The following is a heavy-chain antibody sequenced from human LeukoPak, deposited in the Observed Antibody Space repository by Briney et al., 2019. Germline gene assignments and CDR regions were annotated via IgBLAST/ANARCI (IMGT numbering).Heavy chain of an antibody. J-gene: IGHJ4*02. Sequence: GWSLRLSCAASGCTVSSNHMSWVGQAPGKGLEWVSFIYSGGSTYYADSVKGRFTISRDNSKNTLYLQMNSLRAEDTAVYYCARATVTTPNFHYWGQGTLVTVSS. CDR1: GCTVSSNH. CDR2: IYSGGST. V-gene: IGHV3-53*01. D-gene: IGHD4-11*01. CDR3: ARATVTTPNFHY.